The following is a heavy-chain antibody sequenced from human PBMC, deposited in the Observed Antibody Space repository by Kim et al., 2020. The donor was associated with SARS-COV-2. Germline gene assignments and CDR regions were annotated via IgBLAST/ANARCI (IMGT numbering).Heavy chain of an antibody. D-gene: IGHD6-19*01. Sequence: NYAQKLQGRVTMTTDTSTSTAYMELRGLRSDDTAVYYCARQSIAVAGPDYWGQGTLVTVSS. V-gene: IGHV1-18*01. CDR3: ARQSIAVAGPDY. J-gene: IGHJ4*02.